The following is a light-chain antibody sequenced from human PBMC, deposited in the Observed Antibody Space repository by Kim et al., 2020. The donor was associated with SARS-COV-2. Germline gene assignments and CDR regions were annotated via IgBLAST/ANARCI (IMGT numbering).Light chain of an antibody. J-gene: IGLJ2*01. CDR3: QSYNRDNVI. CDR2: EDD. V-gene: IGLV6-57*03. Sequence: GKTVTLPCTRSSGSIYDNYVQWYQQRPGGVPTTVIYEDDQRPSGVSDRFSGSIDNSSNSASLTISGLRTEDEADYYCQSYNRDNVIFGGGTQLTVL. CDR1: SGSIYDNY.